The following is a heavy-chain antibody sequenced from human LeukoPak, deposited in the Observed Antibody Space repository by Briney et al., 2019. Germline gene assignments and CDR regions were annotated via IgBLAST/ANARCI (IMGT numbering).Heavy chain of an antibody. V-gene: IGHV3-9*01. CDR3: AKDALGSSSWYDY. CDR1: GFTFDDYA. CDR2: ISWNSGSI. J-gene: IGHJ4*02. Sequence: GGSLRLSCAASGFTFDDYAMHWVRQAPGKGLEWVSGISWNSGSIGYADSAKGRFTISRDNAKNSLYLQMNSLRAEDTALYYCAKDALGSSSWYDYWGQGTLVTVSS. D-gene: IGHD6-13*01.